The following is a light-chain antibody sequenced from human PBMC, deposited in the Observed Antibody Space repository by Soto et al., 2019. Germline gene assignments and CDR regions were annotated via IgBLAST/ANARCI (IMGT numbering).Light chain of an antibody. CDR2: KAS. CDR1: QSISTW. V-gene: IGKV1-5*03. J-gene: IGKJ1*01. Sequence: DVQMYQSPSTLSASVGDRVTITCRASQSISTWLAWYQQKPGKAPKLLIYKASSLEYGVPSRFSGSGSGTEFTLTISSLQPDDFATYYCQHYINSWTFGQGTRVEI. CDR3: QHYINSWT.